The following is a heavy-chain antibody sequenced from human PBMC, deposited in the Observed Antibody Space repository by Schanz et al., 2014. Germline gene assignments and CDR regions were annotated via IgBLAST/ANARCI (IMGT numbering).Heavy chain of an antibody. CDR1: GSINSYY. J-gene: IGHJ6*02. V-gene: IGHV4-59*01. CDR3: ARRIAARSGVGYDYHYGMDV. Sequence: QVQLQESGLGLVKPSETLSLNCRISGSINSYYWSWIRQPPGKGLEWIGYISYSGSTNYNPSLRSRVTISLDRSRNQFSLNLRTVTAADTAIYYCARRIAARSGVGYDYHYGMDVWGQGTTVIVSS. CDR2: ISYSGST. D-gene: IGHD6-6*01.